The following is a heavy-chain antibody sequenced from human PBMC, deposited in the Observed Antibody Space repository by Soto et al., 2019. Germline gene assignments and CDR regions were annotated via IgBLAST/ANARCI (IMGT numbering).Heavy chain of an antibody. V-gene: IGHV3-23*01. D-gene: IGHD6-13*01. CDR3: AKVTSSSWYYFALFDY. Sequence: PGGSLRLSCAASGFTFSSYAMSWVRQAPGKGLEWVSAISGSGGSTYYADSVKGRFTISRDNSKNTLYLHMNSLRAEDTAVYYCAKVTSSSWYYFALFDYWGQGTLVTVSS. J-gene: IGHJ4*02. CDR2: ISGSGGST. CDR1: GFTFSSYA.